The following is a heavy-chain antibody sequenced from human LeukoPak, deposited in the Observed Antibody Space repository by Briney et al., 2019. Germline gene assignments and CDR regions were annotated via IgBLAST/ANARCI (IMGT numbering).Heavy chain of an antibody. CDR3: ARALGRGYNWFDP. CDR2: ISSSGSTI. Sequence: QPGGSLRLSCAASEFTFSNYELNWVRQAPGKGLEWVSYISSSGSTIFYADSVKGRLTISRDNAKNSLYLQINSLRAEDTAVYYCARALGRGYNWFDPWGQGTLVTVSS. D-gene: IGHD3-16*01. CDR1: EFTFSNYE. J-gene: IGHJ5*02. V-gene: IGHV3-48*03.